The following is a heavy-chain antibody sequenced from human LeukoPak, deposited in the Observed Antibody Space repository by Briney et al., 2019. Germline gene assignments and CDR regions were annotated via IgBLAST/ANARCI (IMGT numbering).Heavy chain of an antibody. V-gene: IGHV3-30*18. CDR3: AKEVVVVVPAAMGVRHRWFDP. CDR1: GFTFSSYW. Sequence: GGSLRLSCAASGFTFSSYWMSWVRQAPGKGLEWVAVISYDGSNKYYADSVKGRFTISRDNSKNTLYLQMNSLRAEDTAVYYCAKEVVVVVPAAMGVRHRWFDPWGQGTLVTVSS. J-gene: IGHJ5*02. D-gene: IGHD2-2*01. CDR2: ISYDGSNK.